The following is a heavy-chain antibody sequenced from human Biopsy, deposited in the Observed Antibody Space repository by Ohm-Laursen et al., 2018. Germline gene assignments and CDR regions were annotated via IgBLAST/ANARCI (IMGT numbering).Heavy chain of an antibody. D-gene: IGHD3-22*01. V-gene: IGHV4-31*01. CDR3: ARGDYFDSNGYFWFDP. Sequence: SDTLSLTCPVSGDSISSGGSYWSWIRPRPGKGLEWIGYIFNSANTYYNPSLKNLITISGDTSKNQFSLKLNSVTAADTAVYYCARGDYFDSNGYFWFDPWGQRTLVTVSS. J-gene: IGHJ5*02. CDR1: GDSISSGGSY. CDR2: IFNSANT.